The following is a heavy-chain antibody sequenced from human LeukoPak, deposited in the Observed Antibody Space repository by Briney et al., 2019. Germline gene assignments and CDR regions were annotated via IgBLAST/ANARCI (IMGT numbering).Heavy chain of an antibody. J-gene: IGHJ4*02. CDR1: GGSISSSNW. Sequence: SETLSLTCAVSGGSISSSNWWSWVRQPPGKELEWIGEIYHSGSTNYNPSLKSRVTISVDKSKNQFSLKLSSVTAADTAVYYCASNNRGVINDYWGQGTLVTVSS. CDR2: IYHSGST. CDR3: ASNNRGVINDY. D-gene: IGHD2-21*01. V-gene: IGHV4-4*02.